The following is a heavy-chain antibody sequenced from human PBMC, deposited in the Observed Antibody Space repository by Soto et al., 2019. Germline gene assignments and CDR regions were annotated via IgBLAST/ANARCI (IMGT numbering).Heavy chain of an antibody. V-gene: IGHV4-59*01. CDR3: ARGRFFGVVIISETYFDY. D-gene: IGHD3-3*01. CDR1: GGSISSYY. J-gene: IGHJ4*02. Sequence: SETLSLTCTVSGGSISSYYWSWFRQPPGKGLEWIGYIYYSGSTNYNPSLKSRVTISVDTSKNQFSLKLSSVTAADTAVYYCARGRFFGVVIISETYFDYWGQGTLVTVSS. CDR2: IYYSGST.